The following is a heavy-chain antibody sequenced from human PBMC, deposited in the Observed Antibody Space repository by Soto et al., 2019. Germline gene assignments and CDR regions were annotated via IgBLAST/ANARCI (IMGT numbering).Heavy chain of an antibody. J-gene: IGHJ6*02. V-gene: IGHV4-30-4*01. CDR3: ARGPGTYYGMDV. CDR1: GGSISSGGYY. Sequence: SETLSLTCTVSGGSISSGGYYWSWIRQHPGKGLEWIGYIYYSGSTYYNPSLKSRVTISVDTSKNQFSLKLSSVTAADTAVYYCARGPGTYYGMDVWGQGTTVTVSS. D-gene: IGHD3-10*01. CDR2: IYYSGST.